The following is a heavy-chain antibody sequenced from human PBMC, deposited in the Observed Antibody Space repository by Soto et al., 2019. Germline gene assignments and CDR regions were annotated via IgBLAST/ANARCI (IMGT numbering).Heavy chain of an antibody. CDR2: IFSSGEE. V-gene: IGHV2-26*01. Sequence: QVTLKESGPVLVRPTETLTLTCTVSGFSLNTARMGVSWIRQPPGKALEWLAHIFSSGEESYTPSLKTRLTISKDTSKSQVVLTMTNVDPGDTATYYCARSGSYPLYYFDYWGQGALVTVSS. CDR1: GFSLNTARMG. D-gene: IGHD3-16*02. J-gene: IGHJ4*02. CDR3: ARSGSYPLYYFDY.